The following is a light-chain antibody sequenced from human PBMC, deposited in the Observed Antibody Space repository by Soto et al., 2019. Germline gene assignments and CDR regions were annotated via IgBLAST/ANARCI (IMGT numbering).Light chain of an antibody. V-gene: IGKV1-5*03. Sequence: DIQMTQFPSTLSASVGDRVTITCRASQNINNWLAWYQQKPGKAPKLLIYKASTLESGVPSRFSGSGSGTEFTLTISSLQPGDFATYYCQQHKSYSWTFGQGTKVEIK. CDR2: KAS. J-gene: IGKJ1*01. CDR1: QNINNW. CDR3: QQHKSYSWT.